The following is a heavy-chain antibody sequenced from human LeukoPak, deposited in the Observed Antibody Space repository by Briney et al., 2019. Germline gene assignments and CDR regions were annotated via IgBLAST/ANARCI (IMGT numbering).Heavy chain of an antibody. V-gene: IGHV4-38-2*02. CDR2: IYRTGST. Sequence: SETLSLTCAASGYSFSTAYFWGWIRPPPGKGLEWIGCIYRTGSTYYNPSLESRVTISVDTSRNQFSLKLRSVTAADTAVYYCAREGKGSGWSNNIQNWGQGTLVTVSS. CDR1: GYSFSTAYF. D-gene: IGHD6-19*01. CDR3: AREGKGSGWSNNIQN. J-gene: IGHJ1*01.